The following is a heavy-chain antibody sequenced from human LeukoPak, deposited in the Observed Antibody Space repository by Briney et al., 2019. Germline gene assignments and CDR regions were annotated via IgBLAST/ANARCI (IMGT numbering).Heavy chain of an antibody. V-gene: IGHV1-8*03. Sequence: ASVKVSCKASGYTFTSYDINWVRQATGQGLEWMGWMNPNSGNTGYAQKFQGRVTITRNTSISTAHMELSSLRSEDTAVYYCARGLLVSSGFLDYYYYMDVWGKGTTVTVSS. CDR2: MNPNSGNT. CDR3: ARGLLVSSGFLDYYYYMDV. D-gene: IGHD3-3*01. J-gene: IGHJ6*03. CDR1: GYTFTSYD.